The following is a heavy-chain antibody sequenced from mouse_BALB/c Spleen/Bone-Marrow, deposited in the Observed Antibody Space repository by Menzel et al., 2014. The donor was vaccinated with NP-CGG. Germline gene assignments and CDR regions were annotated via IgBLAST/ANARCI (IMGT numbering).Heavy chain of an antibody. V-gene: IGHV5-17*02. CDR2: ISSGSSTI. CDR1: GFTFSSFG. J-gene: IGHJ2*01. Sequence: EVQGVESGGGLVQPGGSRKLSCAASGFTFSSFGMHWVRQAPEKGLEWVVYISSGSSTIFYADTAKGRFTVSRDNPKNTLFLQMTSLRSEDTAMYYCTRGGNWDDFDYWGQGTTLTVSS. CDR3: TRGGNWDDFDY. D-gene: IGHD4-1*01.